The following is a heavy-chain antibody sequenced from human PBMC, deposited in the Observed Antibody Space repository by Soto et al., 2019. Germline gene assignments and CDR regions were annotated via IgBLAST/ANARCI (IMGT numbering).Heavy chain of an antibody. D-gene: IGHD2-2*03. V-gene: IGHV4-39*02. Sequence: SETLSLTCTVSGGSVSTNSYSWGWIRQSPGKGLEWIGTIYSSENTYYNPSLLRRVTISVDTSKNDFSLRLSSVTAADTAVYYCARLNGHCVSTNCHGYYGMDVWGQGTTVTAP. CDR2: IYSSENT. J-gene: IGHJ6*02. CDR3: ARLNGHCVSTNCHGYYGMDV. CDR1: GGSVSTNSYS.